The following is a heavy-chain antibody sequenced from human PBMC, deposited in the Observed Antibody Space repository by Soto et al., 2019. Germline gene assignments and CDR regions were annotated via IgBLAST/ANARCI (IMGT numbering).Heavy chain of an antibody. CDR1: GGSISSSSYY. D-gene: IGHD3-10*01. CDR2: IYYSGST. V-gene: IGHV4-39*01. Sequence: SETLSLTCTVSGGSISSSSYYGVWIRQPPGKVLEWIGSIYYSGSTYYNPSLKSRVTISVDTSKNQFSLKLSSVTAADTAVYYCARPRLSGSYYNMETYYFDYWGQGTLVTVSS. CDR3: ARPRLSGSYYNMETYYFDY. J-gene: IGHJ4*02.